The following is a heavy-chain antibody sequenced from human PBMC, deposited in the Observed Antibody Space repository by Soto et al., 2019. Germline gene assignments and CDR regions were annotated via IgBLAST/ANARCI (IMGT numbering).Heavy chain of an antibody. Sequence: EVQLVESGGGLVQPGGSLRLSCAASGFTVSSNYMSWVRQAPGKGLEWVSVIYSGGSTYHADSVKGRFTISRDNSKNTLYLQMNSLSAEDTAVYYCAREKSDGGSWYSSDYWGQGTLVTVSS. V-gene: IGHV3-66*01. CDR3: AREKSDGGSWYSSDY. CDR2: IYSGGST. CDR1: GFTVSSNY. D-gene: IGHD6-13*01. J-gene: IGHJ4*02.